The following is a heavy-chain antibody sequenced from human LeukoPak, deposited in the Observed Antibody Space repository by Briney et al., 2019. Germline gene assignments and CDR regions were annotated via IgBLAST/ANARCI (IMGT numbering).Heavy chain of an antibody. CDR3: ARLSGYYYSDCDY. Sequence: PSETLSLPCTVSGGSISSSSYYWGWIRQPPGQGLEWIGSTYYSGSTYYNPSLKSRITVSVDTSKNQFSLKLSSVTATDTAVYYCARLSGYYYSDCDYWGQGTLVTVSS. CDR1: GGSISSSSYY. J-gene: IGHJ4*02. CDR2: TYYSGST. V-gene: IGHV4-39*01. D-gene: IGHD3-22*01.